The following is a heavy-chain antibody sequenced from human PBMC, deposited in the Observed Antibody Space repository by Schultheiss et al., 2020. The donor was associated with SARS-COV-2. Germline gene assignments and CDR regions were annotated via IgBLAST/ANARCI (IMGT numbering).Heavy chain of an antibody. CDR3: AKEARITIFGVVTQYNWFDP. CDR1: GFTFSSYA. D-gene: IGHD3-3*01. V-gene: IGHV3-30-3*01. J-gene: IGHJ5*02. Sequence: GESLKISCAASGFTFSSYAMHWVRQAPGKGLEWVAVISYDGSNKYYADSVKGRFTISRDNSKNTLYLQMNSLRAEDTAVYYCAKEARITIFGVVTQYNWFDPWGQGTLVTVS. CDR2: ISYDGSNK.